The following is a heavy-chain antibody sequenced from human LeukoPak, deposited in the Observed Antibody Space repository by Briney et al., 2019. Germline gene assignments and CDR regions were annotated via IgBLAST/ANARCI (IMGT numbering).Heavy chain of an antibody. CDR2: ISGSGGST. V-gene: IGHV3-23*01. D-gene: IGHD6-6*01. CDR3: AKYSKWQLVRFDY. Sequence: GGSLRLSCAASGFTFSSYAMSWVRQAPGKGLEWGSAISGSGGSTYYAASVKGRFTISRDNSKNTLYLQMNSLRAEDTAVYYCAKYSKWQLVRFDYWGQGTLVTVSS. CDR1: GFTFSSYA. J-gene: IGHJ4*02.